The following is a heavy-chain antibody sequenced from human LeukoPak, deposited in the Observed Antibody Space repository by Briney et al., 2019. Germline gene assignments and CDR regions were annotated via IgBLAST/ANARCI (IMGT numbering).Heavy chain of an antibody. D-gene: IGHD3-22*01. Sequence: PSETLSLTCAVSGGSISSGGYSWSWIRQPPGKGLEWIGYIYHSGSTYYNPSLKSRVTISVDRSKNQFSLKLSSVTAADTAVYYCASIDYYDSSGSDYWGQGTLVTVSS. CDR1: GGSISSGGYS. V-gene: IGHV4-30-2*01. CDR2: IYHSGST. J-gene: IGHJ4*02. CDR3: ASIDYYDSSGSDY.